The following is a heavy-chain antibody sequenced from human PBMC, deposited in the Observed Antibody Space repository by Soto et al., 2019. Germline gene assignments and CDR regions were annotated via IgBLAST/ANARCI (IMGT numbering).Heavy chain of an antibody. J-gene: IGHJ5*02. V-gene: IGHV4-30-2*01. CDR3: ARVPDR. D-gene: IGHD2-2*01. CDR1: GGSISSGGYP. Sequence: SETLSLTCALSGGSISSGGYPWSWIRQPPGKGLEWIGYIYHSGSTYYNPSLKSRVTISVDRSKNQFSLKLSSVTAADTAVYYCARVPDRWGQGTLVTVSS. CDR2: IYHSGST.